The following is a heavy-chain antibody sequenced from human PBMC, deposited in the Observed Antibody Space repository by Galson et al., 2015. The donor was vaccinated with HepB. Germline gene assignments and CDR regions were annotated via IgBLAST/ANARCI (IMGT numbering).Heavy chain of an antibody. Sequence: SLRLSCAASGLTFRNYGMHWVRQAPGKGLEWVASISYDGKIPYYADSVKGRLTISRDNSKNTLSLQMNSLRAEDTATYYCATESDIVLVVTTEAYFDYWGQGTLVTVSS. D-gene: IGHD2-8*02. CDR1: GLTFRNYG. V-gene: IGHV3-30*03. J-gene: IGHJ4*02. CDR2: ISYDGKIP. CDR3: ATESDIVLVVTTEAYFDY.